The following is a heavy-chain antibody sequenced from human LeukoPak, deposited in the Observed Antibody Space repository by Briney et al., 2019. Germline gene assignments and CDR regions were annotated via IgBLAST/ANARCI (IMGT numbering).Heavy chain of an antibody. CDR3: ARTDFWSGYYRNFDY. V-gene: IGHV4-38-2*02. Sequence: SETLSLTCTVSGYSISRGYYWGWIRQPPGKGLAWIGSIYHSGSTYYNPSLKSRVTISVDTSKNQFSLKLSSVTAADTAVYYCARTDFWSGYYRNFDYWGQGTLVTVSS. CDR2: IYHSGST. D-gene: IGHD3-3*01. CDR1: GYSISRGYY. J-gene: IGHJ4*02.